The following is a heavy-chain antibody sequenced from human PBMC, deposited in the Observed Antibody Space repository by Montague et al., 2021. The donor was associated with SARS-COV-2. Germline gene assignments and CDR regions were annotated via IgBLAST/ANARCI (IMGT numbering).Heavy chain of an antibody. J-gene: IGHJ5*02. Sequence: YSGSTSYNPSLKSRVTISVDTSKNQFSLKLSSVTAADTAVYYCARDLGHRYVAGWFEPWGQGTLVTVSS. D-gene: IGHD5-18*01. CDR3: ARDLGHRYVAGWFEP. V-gene: IGHV4-31*02. CDR2: YSGST.